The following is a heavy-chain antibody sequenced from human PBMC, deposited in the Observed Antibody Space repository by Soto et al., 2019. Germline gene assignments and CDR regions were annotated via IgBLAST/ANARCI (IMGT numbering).Heavy chain of an antibody. Sequence: QVQLQQWGAGLLKPSETLSLTCAVYGGSFSGYYWSWIRQPPGKGLEWIGEINHSASTNYNPALKSRVLISVDASKIQFSLKLRSVTAADTAVYYCARGIRYSSGWYSRGAFDYWGQGTLVTVSS. D-gene: IGHD6-19*01. V-gene: IGHV4-34*01. CDR2: INHSAST. CDR1: GGSFSGYY. CDR3: ARGIRYSSGWYSRGAFDY. J-gene: IGHJ4*02.